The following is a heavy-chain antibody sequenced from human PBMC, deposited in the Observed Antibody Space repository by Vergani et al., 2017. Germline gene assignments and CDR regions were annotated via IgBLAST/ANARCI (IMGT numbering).Heavy chain of an antibody. CDR1: GSTVSGNY. J-gene: IGHJ6*02. V-gene: IGHV3-23*04. CDR2: ISGSGGSP. D-gene: IGHD5-12*01. Sequence: ELQLVESGGGLVQPGGSLRLSCAASGSTVSGNYMTWVRQAPGKGLEWVSGISGSGGSPYYAGSVKGRFTISRDSSKNTLYLQMNSLSAGDTAVYYCAKANPRNSGYDYLSYYHAMDVWGQGTTVTVSS. CDR3: AKANPRNSGYDYLSYYHAMDV.